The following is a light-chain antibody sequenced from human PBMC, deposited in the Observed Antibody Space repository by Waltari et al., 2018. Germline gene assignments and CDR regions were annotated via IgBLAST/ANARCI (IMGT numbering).Light chain of an antibody. CDR2: AAS. CDR1: QGISNS. J-gene: IGKJ4*01. Sequence: DIQMTQSPPSLSASLGDRVTITCRASQGISNSLAWYQEKPGKAPKLLLYAASSLPLGVPSRFSGSGSGTDYTLTISSLQPEDFATYYCQQYGKTPPTFGGGTKLQIK. CDR3: QQYGKTPPT. V-gene: IGKV1-NL1*01.